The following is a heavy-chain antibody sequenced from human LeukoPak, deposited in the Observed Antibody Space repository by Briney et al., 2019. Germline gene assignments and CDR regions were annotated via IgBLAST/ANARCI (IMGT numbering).Heavy chain of an antibody. CDR3: AKDLSASRDSGYYSLDY. D-gene: IGHD3-22*01. CDR2: ISGSGGST. V-gene: IGHV3-23*01. CDR1: GCTFSNYA. Sequence: GGSLRLSCAASGCTFSNYAVNWVRQAPGKGLEWVSAISGSGGSTYYADSVKGRFTISRDNSKNTLYLQMNSLGAEDTAVYYCAKDLSASRDSGYYSLDYWGQGTLVTVSS. J-gene: IGHJ4*02.